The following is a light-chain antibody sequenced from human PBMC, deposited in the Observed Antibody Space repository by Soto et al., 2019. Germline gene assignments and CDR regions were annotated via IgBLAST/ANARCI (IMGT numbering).Light chain of an antibody. CDR3: CSYAGSYV. J-gene: IGLJ1*01. CDR1: SSDVGGYNY. V-gene: IGLV2-11*01. CDR2: DVS. Sequence: QSVLTQPRSVSGSPGQSVTISCTGTSSDVGGYNYVSWYQQHPGKAPKLMIYDVSKRPSGVPDRFSGSKSGNTASLTISGLQAEDEADYYCCSYAGSYVFGTGIKLTVL.